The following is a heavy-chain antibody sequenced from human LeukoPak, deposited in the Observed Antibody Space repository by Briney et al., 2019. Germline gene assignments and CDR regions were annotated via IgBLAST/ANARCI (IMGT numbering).Heavy chain of an antibody. J-gene: IGHJ3*02. CDR3: ASSLRYYDSSAAGDDAFDI. Sequence: SETLSLTCTVSGGSISSSSYYWGWIRQPPGKGLEWIGSIYYSGSTYYNPSLKSRVTISVDTSKNQFSLKLSSVTAADTAVYYCASSLRYYDSSAAGDDAFDIWGQGTMVTVSS. CDR2: IYYSGST. V-gene: IGHV4-39*07. CDR1: GGSISSSSYY. D-gene: IGHD3-22*01.